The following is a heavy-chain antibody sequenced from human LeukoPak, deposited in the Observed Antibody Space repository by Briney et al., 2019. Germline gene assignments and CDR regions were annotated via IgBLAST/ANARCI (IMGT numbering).Heavy chain of an antibody. CDR2: IYYSGST. CDR1: GGSISSYY. V-gene: IGHV4-59*08. Sequence: SETLSLTCTVSGGSISSYYWSWIRQPPGKGLEWIGYIYYSGSTNYNPSLKSRVTISEDTSKNQISLKLSSVTAADTAVYYCARHLVVIGIYWGQGILVTVSS. D-gene: IGHD2-8*02. CDR3: ARHLVVIGIY. J-gene: IGHJ4*02.